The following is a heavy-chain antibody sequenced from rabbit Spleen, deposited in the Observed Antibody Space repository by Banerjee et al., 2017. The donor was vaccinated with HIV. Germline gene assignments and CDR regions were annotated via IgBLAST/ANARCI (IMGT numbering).Heavy chain of an antibody. CDR2: IDPVFGIT. CDR3: ARDGTGGSYFAL. J-gene: IGHJ3*01. CDR1: GFTLSSYY. V-gene: IGHV1S7*01. D-gene: IGHD8-1*01. Sequence: QLEESGGGLVKPGGTLTLTCKASGFTLSSYYMNWVRQAPGKGLEWIGYIDPVFGITYYANWVNGRFSISRENAQNTVFLQMTSLTAADTATYFCARDGTGGSYFALWGQGTLVTVS.